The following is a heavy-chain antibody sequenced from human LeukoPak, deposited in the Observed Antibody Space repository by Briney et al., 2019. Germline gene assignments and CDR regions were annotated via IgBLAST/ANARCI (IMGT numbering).Heavy chain of an antibody. D-gene: IGHD3-22*01. V-gene: IGHV4-39*01. CDR1: GGSISSSSYH. CDR2: IYYSGST. CDR3: ARLVREYYDGSGVGY. J-gene: IGHJ4*02. Sequence: SETLSLTCTVSGGSISSSSYHWGWLRQPPGKGLEWIGSIYYSGSTYYNPSLKSRVTISIHTSKNQFSLKLSSLTAADTAVYYCARLVREYYDGSGVGYWGQGTLVTVSS.